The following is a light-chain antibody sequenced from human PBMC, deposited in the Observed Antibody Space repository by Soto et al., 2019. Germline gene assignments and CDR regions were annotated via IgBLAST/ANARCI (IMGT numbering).Light chain of an antibody. CDR1: HSVHNY. Sequence: EIVLTQSPATLSLSPGDRAALSCKASHSVHNYLAWYQQKPGQAPRLLIYGASTRAAGIPARFSGSGSGTDFTLTISSLEPEDFAVYYCQQRSNWPPITFGQGTRLEIK. CDR3: QQRSNWPPIT. V-gene: IGKV3-11*01. CDR2: GAS. J-gene: IGKJ5*01.